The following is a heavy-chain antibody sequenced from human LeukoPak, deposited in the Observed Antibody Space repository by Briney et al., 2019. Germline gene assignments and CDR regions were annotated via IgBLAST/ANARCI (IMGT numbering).Heavy chain of an antibody. CDR3: ARVRFSRGYSYGYYFDY. J-gene: IGHJ4*02. Sequence: SETLSLTCTVSGGSISSGSYYWSWIRQPPGKGLEWIGYIYYSGSTNYNPSLKSRVTISVDTSKNQFSLKLSSVTAADTAVYYCARVRFSRGYSYGYYFDYWGQGTLVTVSS. CDR2: IYYSGST. CDR1: GGSISSGSYY. V-gene: IGHV4-61*01. D-gene: IGHD5-18*01.